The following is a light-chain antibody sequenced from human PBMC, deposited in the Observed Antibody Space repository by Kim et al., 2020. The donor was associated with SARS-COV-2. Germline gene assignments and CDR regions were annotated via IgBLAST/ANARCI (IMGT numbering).Light chain of an antibody. Sequence: SYELTQPLSVSVDLGQTARITCGGNNIGSKNVHWYQQKPGQAPVLVIYRDSNRPSGIPERFSGSNSGNTATLTISRAQAGDEADYYCQVWDSSTGGVFGGGTQLTVL. CDR2: RDS. CDR1: NIGSKN. V-gene: IGLV3-9*01. J-gene: IGLJ2*01. CDR3: QVWDSSTGGV.